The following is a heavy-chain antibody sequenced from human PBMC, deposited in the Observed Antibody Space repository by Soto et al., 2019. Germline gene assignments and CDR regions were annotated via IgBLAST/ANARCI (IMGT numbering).Heavy chain of an antibody. CDR1: GFSLSTSGVG. J-gene: IGHJ6*02. V-gene: IGHV2-5*02. D-gene: IGHD3-16*01. Sequence: QITLKESGPTLVKPTQTLTLTCTFSGFSLSTSGVGVGWIRQPPGKALEWLALIYWDDDKRYSPSLKSRLTITKDTTKNQVVLTMTNMDPMDTATYYCAHRRGGFSGMDVWGQGTTVTVSS. CDR2: IYWDDDK. CDR3: AHRRGGFSGMDV.